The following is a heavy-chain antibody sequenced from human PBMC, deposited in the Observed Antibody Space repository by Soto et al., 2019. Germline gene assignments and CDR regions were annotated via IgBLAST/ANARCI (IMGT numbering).Heavy chain of an antibody. CDR3: ARGQEGIVATH. D-gene: IGHD5-12*01. CDR2: IKDGGVT. CDR1: GGSLTGYY. Sequence: QVHLQQWGAGLLKPSETLSLTCAVNGGSLTGYYWSWIRQPPGKGLEWIGEIKDGGVTNYSPSLKGRVTMSADTSKNQFSLKLNSGTAADTVVYYCARGQEGIVATHWDQGTLVTVSS. V-gene: IGHV4-34*01. J-gene: IGHJ4*02.